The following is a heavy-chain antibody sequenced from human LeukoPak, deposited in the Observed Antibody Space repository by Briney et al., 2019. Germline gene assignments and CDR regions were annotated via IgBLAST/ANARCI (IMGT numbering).Heavy chain of an antibody. CDR2: MNGDGSDP. Sequence: PGGSLRLSCAGSGFSFSTSWMYWVRHAPGKGLLWVSRMNGDGSDPNYADSVKGRFTISRDNAKNSLYLEMKSLRVEDTAVYYCARDGTFTGSSNYYYIDVWGKGTTVTISS. D-gene: IGHD1-14*01. V-gene: IGHV3-74*01. J-gene: IGHJ6*03. CDR3: ARDGTFTGSSNYYYIDV. CDR1: GFSFSTSW.